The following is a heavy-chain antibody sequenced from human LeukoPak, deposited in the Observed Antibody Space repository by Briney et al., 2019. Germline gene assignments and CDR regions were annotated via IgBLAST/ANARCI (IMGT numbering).Heavy chain of an antibody. CDR2: IIPILGIA. CDR3: ARDGVTYYDILTGYSNLDY. D-gene: IGHD3-9*01. CDR1: GGTFSSYA. J-gene: IGHJ4*02. V-gene: IGHV1-69*04. Sequence: SVNVSCKASGGTFSSYAISWVRQAPGQGLEWMGRIIPILGIANYAQKFQGRVTITADKSTSTAYMELSSLRSEDTAVYYCARDGVTYYDILTGYSNLDYWGQGTLVTVSS.